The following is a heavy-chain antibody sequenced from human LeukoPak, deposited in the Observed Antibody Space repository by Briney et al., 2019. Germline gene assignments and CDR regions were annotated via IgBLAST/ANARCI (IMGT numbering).Heavy chain of an antibody. CDR1: GFTFSSYD. V-gene: IGHV3-13*05. CDR3: ARGALQQWLRPYYYYGMDV. Sequence: GGSLRLSCAASGFTFSSYDMHWVRQATGKGLEWVSAIGTAGDPYYPGSMKGRFTISRENAKNSLYLQMNSLRAGDTAVYYCARGALQQWLRPYYYYGMDVWGKGTTVTVSS. CDR2: IGTAGDP. J-gene: IGHJ6*04. D-gene: IGHD6-19*01.